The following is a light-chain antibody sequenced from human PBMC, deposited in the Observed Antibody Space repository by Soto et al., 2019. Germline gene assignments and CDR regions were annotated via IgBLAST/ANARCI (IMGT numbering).Light chain of an antibody. J-gene: IGKJ2*01. CDR3: QQHNNWPT. CDR2: GAS. CDR1: QSVSSF. Sequence: EIVLTQSPATLSLSPGERATLSCRASQSVSSFLAWYQQKPGQAPRLLIYGASNRATGIPARFSGSGSGTDFTLTISSLEPEDFAVYYCQQHNNWPTFGQGTKLEIK. V-gene: IGKV3-11*01.